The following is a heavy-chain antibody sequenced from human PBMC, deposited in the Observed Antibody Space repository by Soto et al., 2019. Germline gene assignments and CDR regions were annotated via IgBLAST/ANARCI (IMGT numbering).Heavy chain of an antibody. CDR1: GYTFTSYD. Sequence: QVQLVQSGAEVKKPGASVKVSCKASGYTFTSYDINWVRQATGQGLEWMGWMNPNSGNTGYAQKFQGRVPMTRNTSISTAYMELSSLRSEDTAVYYCARGGYYDFWSGSSNNWFDPWGQGTLVTVSS. J-gene: IGHJ5*02. V-gene: IGHV1-8*01. CDR3: ARGGYYDFWSGSSNNWFDP. CDR2: MNPNSGNT. D-gene: IGHD3-3*01.